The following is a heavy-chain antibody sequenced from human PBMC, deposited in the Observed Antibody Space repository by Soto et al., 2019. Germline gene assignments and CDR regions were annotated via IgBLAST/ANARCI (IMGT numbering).Heavy chain of an antibody. CDR2: ITTSSAYI. V-gene: IGHV3-21*01. J-gene: IGHJ5*02. D-gene: IGHD2-21*01. Sequence: EVQLVESGGGLVKPGGSLRLSCAASGFTFNTYDMNWVRQAPGKGLEWVSSITTSSAYIYYADSLKGRITISRDNAKSSRFLQMNSLRAEDTAVYYCVRSGTARLLRHSWFDTWGQGHLVTVSS. CDR1: GFTFNTYD. CDR3: VRSGTARLLRHSWFDT.